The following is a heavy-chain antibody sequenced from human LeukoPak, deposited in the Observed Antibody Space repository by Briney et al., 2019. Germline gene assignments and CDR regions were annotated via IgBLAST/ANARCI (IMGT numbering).Heavy chain of an antibody. J-gene: IGHJ4*02. D-gene: IGHD4-17*01. CDR2: ISYDGSNR. V-gene: IGHV3-30*18. CDR1: GYTFSNFSSYG. CDR3: AKDDGYGDHLDY. Sequence: PGGSLRLSCAPSGYTFSNFSSYGMHCVRQSPGKGLEWVAVISYDGSNRYYADSAKGRFTISRDNSKNTLYLQMNSLRAEDTAVYYCAKDDGYGDHLDYWGQGTLVTVSS.